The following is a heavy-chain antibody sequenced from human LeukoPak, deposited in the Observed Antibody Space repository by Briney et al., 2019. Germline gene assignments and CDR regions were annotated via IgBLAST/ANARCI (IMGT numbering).Heavy chain of an antibody. D-gene: IGHD6-19*01. J-gene: IGHJ4*02. Sequence: SETLSLTCTVSGGSISSGYYYWGWIRQPPGKGLEWIGASFNNGNTYYNPSLKSRVTISVDTSKNQFSLEVTSVTAADTAVYYCAKIERLPGGNGYYFHYWGQGTLVTVSS. CDR2: SFNNGNT. V-gene: IGHV4-39*01. CDR1: GGSISSGYYY. CDR3: AKIERLPGGNGYYFHY.